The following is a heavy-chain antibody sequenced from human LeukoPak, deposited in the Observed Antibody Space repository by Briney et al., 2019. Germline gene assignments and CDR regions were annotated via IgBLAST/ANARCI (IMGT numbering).Heavy chain of an antibody. V-gene: IGHV3-23*01. CDR3: AKDKGLQLWSYGMDV. CDR2: ISGSGGST. J-gene: IGHJ6*02. CDR1: GFTFSSYA. Sequence: GGSLRLSCAASGFTFSSYAMSWVRQAPGKGLEWVSAISGSGGSTYYADSVKGRFTISRDNSNNTLYLQMNSLRAEDTAVYYCAKDKGLQLWSYGMDVWGQGTTVTVSS. D-gene: IGHD5-18*01.